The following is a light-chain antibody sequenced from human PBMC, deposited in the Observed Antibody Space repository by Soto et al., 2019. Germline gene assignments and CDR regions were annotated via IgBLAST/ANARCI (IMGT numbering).Light chain of an antibody. Sequence: QSALAQPASVSGSPGQSITISCTGASSDVGAYNYVSWYQQHPGKAPKLVIFEVSHRPSGVSTRFSGSKSGNTASLTISGLQAEDEADYYCISYTSNSLYVFGTGTKVTVL. V-gene: IGLV2-14*01. CDR2: EVS. J-gene: IGLJ1*01. CDR3: ISYTSNSLYV. CDR1: SSDVGAYNY.